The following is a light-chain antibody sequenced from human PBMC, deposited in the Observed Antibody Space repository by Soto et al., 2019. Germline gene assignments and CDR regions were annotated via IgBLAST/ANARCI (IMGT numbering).Light chain of an antibody. Sequence: ILMTQSPATLSVSPGERATLSCRASQSASNNLAWYQQKPGQAPRLLIYDASTRATGIPARFSGSGSGTDFTLTISGLQSEDFAVYYCQQYNYWPPSTFGQGTKVEIK. CDR1: QSASNN. J-gene: IGKJ1*01. CDR3: QQYNYWPPST. V-gene: IGKV3-15*01. CDR2: DAS.